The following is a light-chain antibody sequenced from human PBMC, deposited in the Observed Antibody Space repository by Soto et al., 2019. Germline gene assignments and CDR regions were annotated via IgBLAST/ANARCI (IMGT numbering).Light chain of an antibody. Sequence: EIVLTQSPATLSLSPGERDTLSCRASQSVSTYLAWYQQKPGQAPRLLIYDASNRATGIPTRFSGSGSGTDFTLTISSLEPEDFAFYYCQHRSNWPRTFVQGTKLEIK. V-gene: IGKV3-11*01. J-gene: IGKJ2*01. CDR3: QHRSNWPRT. CDR1: QSVSTY. CDR2: DAS.